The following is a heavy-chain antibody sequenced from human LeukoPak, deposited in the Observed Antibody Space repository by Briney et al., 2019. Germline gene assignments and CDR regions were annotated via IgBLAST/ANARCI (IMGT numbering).Heavy chain of an antibody. V-gene: IGHV4-59*01. CDR1: GGSISGYY. Sequence: SETLSLTCTVSGGSISGYYWSWIRQPPGRGLEWIGYIYSNAITDSNPSLKSRVTISVDTSKNQFSLKLSSVTAADTAVYYCARGFSGSFYYYYYMDVWGKGTTVTVSS. D-gene: IGHD1-26*01. CDR2: IYSNAIT. CDR3: ARGFSGSFYYYYYMDV. J-gene: IGHJ6*03.